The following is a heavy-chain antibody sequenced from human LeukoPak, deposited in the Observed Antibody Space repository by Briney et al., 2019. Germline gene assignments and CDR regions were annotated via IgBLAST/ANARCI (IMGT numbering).Heavy chain of an antibody. CDR2: IYHSGST. Sequence: SETLSLTCAVSGFSISSGYYWGWIRQPPGKGLEWIGSIYHSGSTYYNPSLKSRVTMSVDTSKNQFSLKLSSVTAADTAVYYCARARGGDAFDIWGQGTMVTVSS. D-gene: IGHD3-10*01. J-gene: IGHJ3*02. CDR1: GFSISSGYY. V-gene: IGHV4-38-2*01. CDR3: ARARGGDAFDI.